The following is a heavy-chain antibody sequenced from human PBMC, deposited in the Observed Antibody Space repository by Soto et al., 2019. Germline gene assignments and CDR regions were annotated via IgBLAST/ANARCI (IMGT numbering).Heavy chain of an antibody. Sequence: EVKLLESGGGLAQPGGSLRLSCVGSGFTFDSYAISWVRQAPGERLQWIAAISGSADGTDYAHSVRGRFTMSRDKAKKTVHLQMDSLRVEDTAVYFCAKDTVGGYSFWSGYYSDGLDVWGQGTLVTVS. CDR1: GFTFDSYA. CDR3: AKDTVGGYSFWSGYYSDGLDV. D-gene: IGHD3-3*01. V-gene: IGHV3-23*01. J-gene: IGHJ3*01. CDR2: ISGSADGT.